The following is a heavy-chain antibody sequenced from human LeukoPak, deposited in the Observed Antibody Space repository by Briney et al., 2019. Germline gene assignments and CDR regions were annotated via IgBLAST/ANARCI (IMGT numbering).Heavy chain of an antibody. Sequence: ASVKVSCKASGYTFTSYGISWVRQAPGQRLEWMGWISAYNGNTNYAQKLQGRVTMTTDTSTSTAYMELRSLRSDDTAVYYCARALSSHIVVVTVFDYWGQGTLVTVSS. CDR2: ISAYNGNT. CDR1: GYTFTSYG. J-gene: IGHJ4*02. V-gene: IGHV1-18*01. CDR3: ARALSSHIVVVTVFDY. D-gene: IGHD2-21*02.